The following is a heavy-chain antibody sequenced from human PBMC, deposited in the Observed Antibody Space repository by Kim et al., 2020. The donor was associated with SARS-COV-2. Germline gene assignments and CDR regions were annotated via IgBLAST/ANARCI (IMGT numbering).Heavy chain of an antibody. Sequence: NKYYPGSVKGRFTISRDNYKNTLYLQMNSLRAADTAVYYCAKEASGAYIDYWGQGTLVTVSS. CDR3: AKEASGAYIDY. V-gene: IGHV3-33*06. J-gene: IGHJ4*02. D-gene: IGHD3-16*01. CDR2: NK.